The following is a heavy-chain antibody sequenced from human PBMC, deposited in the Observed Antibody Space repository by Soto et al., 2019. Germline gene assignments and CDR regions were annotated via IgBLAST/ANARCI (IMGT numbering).Heavy chain of an antibody. CDR2: IYYSGST. D-gene: IGHD2-15*01. CDR1: GGSISSYY. V-gene: IGHV4-59*08. Sequence: SETLSLTCAVSGGSISSYYWSWIRQPPGKGLEWIGYIYYSGSTNYNPSLKSRVTISVDTSKNQFSLKLSSVTAADTAVYYCARRVVVAAGGWFDPWGQGTLVTVSS. CDR3: ARRVVVAAGGWFDP. J-gene: IGHJ5*02.